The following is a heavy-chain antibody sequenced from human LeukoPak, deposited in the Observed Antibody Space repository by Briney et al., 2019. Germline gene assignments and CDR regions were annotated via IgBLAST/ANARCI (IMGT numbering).Heavy chain of an antibody. CDR1: GFTFSSYW. J-gene: IGHJ5*02. Sequence: PGGSLRLSCAASGFTFSSYWMSWVRLAPGTGLEGVGNIKGDGSEKWYVDSVKGRFTISRDNAQNSVYLQMNSLRAEDTAVYYCARDEYRSRWLHPWGQGTLVTVTS. V-gene: IGHV3-7*01. CDR3: ARDEYRSRWLHP. D-gene: IGHD4-11*01. CDR2: IKGDGSEK.